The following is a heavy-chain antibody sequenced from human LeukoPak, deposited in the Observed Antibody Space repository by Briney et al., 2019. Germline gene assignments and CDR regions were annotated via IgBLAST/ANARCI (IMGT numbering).Heavy chain of an antibody. CDR2: IYHSGST. Sequence: SETLSLTCTVSGGSISSYYWSWIRQPPGKGLEWIGSIYHSGSTYYNPSLKSRVTISVDTSKNQFSLKLSSVTAADTAVYYCARSGHSSGWYGLWYFDYWGQGTLVTVSS. V-gene: IGHV4-59*08. J-gene: IGHJ4*02. CDR1: GGSISSYY. D-gene: IGHD6-19*01. CDR3: ARSGHSSGWYGLWYFDY.